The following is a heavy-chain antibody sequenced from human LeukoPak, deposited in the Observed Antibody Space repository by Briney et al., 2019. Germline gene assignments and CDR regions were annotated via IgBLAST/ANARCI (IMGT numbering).Heavy chain of an antibody. CDR1: GGTFSSYA. D-gene: IGHD3-10*01. Sequence: ASVKVSCKASGGTFSSYAISWVRQAPGQGLEWMGGIIPIFGTANYAQKFQGRVTITADKSTSTAYMELSSLRSEDTAVYYCAREGGYYGSGSSPRPFDYWGQGTLVTVSS. CDR3: AREGGYYGSGSSPRPFDY. V-gene: IGHV1-69*06. J-gene: IGHJ4*02. CDR2: IIPIFGTA.